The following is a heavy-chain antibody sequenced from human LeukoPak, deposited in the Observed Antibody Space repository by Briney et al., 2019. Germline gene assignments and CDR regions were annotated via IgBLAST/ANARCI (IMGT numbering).Heavy chain of an antibody. CDR1: GGSFSGYF. D-gene: IGHD3-16*01. J-gene: IGHJ3*02. CDR2: INHKGNT. V-gene: IGHV4-34*01. CDR3: AREISWARGAFDI. Sequence: SETLSLTGAVYGGSFSGYFWSWVRQPPGKGPEWIGEINHKGNTNYNPSLKSRVTISVDTSKNQFSLKLSSVTAAETAVYYCAREISWARGAFDIWGQGTKVTVSP.